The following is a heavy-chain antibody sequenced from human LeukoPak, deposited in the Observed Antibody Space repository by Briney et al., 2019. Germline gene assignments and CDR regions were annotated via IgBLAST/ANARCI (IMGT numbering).Heavy chain of an antibody. V-gene: IGHV3-30*19. J-gene: IGHJ4*02. CDR3: ARDPVGGIPDYLDL. D-gene: IGHD3-10*01. Sequence: GGSLRLSCAASAFSIRGHNMHWVRQAPGKGLEWVAVIAYNGNPTIYTDCVKGRFTISRDNSKNTLFLQMDSLTTEDTAVYYCARDPVGGIPDYLDLWGQGTLVTVSS. CDR2: IAYNGNPT. CDR1: AFSIRGHN.